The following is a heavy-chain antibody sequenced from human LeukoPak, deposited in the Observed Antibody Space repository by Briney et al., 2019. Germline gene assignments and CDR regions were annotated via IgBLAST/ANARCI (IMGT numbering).Heavy chain of an antibody. CDR1: GFTFSSYS. V-gene: IGHV3-48*01. J-gene: IGHJ4*02. CDR3: ASIAAAGTLDY. CDR2: ISSSSSTI. D-gene: IGHD6-13*01. Sequence: GGSLRLSCAASGFTFSSYSMNWVRQAPGKGLEWVSYISSSSSTIYYADSVKGRFTISRDNAKNSLYLHMNSLRAEDTAVYYCASIAAAGTLDYWGQGTLVTVSS.